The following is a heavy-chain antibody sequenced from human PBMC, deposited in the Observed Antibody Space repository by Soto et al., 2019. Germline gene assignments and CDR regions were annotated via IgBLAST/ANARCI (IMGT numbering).Heavy chain of an antibody. CDR2: IYYSGST. D-gene: IGHD3-10*01. V-gene: IGHV4-39*01. Sequence: SETLSLTCSVSGGSISSSSYFWGWIRQPPGKGLEWIGSIYYSGSTYYNPSLKSRVTVSVDTSKNQFSLKLSSVTAADTAVYFCARQSEYYYASGRAAPLYGMDVWGQGTTVT. J-gene: IGHJ6*02. CDR3: ARQSEYYYASGRAAPLYGMDV. CDR1: GGSISSSSYF.